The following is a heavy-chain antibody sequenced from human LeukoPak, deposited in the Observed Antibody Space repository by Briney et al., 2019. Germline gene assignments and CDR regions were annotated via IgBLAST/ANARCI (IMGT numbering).Heavy chain of an antibody. CDR1: GFIFKNYP. CDR2: IRPSDGST. J-gene: IGHJ4*02. D-gene: IGHD6-19*01. V-gene: IGHV3-23*01. CDR3: AKLTSGWFEDF. Sequence: GGSLRLSCAASGFIFKNYPVTWVRQAPGKGLEWVSAIRPSDGSTFYADSVMGRFTISRDSSKNTLYLQMNNLRVEDTALYYCAKLTSGWFEDFWGQGTLVTVSS.